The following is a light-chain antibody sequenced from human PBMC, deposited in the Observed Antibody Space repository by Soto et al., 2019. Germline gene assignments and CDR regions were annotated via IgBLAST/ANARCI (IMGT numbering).Light chain of an antibody. Sequence: LTQSPATLSLSPGERATLSCRASQSVSSYLAWYQQKPDQAPRLLIYDASNRATGIPARFSGSGSGTDFTLTISSLEPEDFAVYYCQQRSNWPRGTFGQGTKLEIK. V-gene: IGKV3-11*01. CDR1: QSVSSY. CDR3: QQRSNWPRGT. CDR2: DAS. J-gene: IGKJ2*02.